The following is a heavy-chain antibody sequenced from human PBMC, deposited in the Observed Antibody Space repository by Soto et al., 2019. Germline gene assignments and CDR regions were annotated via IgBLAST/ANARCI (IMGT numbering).Heavy chain of an antibody. CDR3: AGDGVSERRKFDY. D-gene: IGHD6-25*01. CDR1: GGTFSSYA. CDR2: IIPIFGTA. J-gene: IGHJ4*02. V-gene: IGHV1-69*13. Sequence: SVKVSCKASGGTFSSYAISWVRQAPGQGLEWMGGIIPIFGTANYAQKFQGRVTITADESTSTAYMELSSLRSEDTAVYYCAGDGVSERRKFDYWGKGALVTVSS.